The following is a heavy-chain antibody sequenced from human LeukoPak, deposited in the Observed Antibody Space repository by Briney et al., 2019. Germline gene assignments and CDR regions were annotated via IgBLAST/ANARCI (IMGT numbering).Heavy chain of an antibody. CDR3: ARFEAYSSYYFDY. D-gene: IGHD6-19*01. CDR2: IYYSGST. Sequence: PSQTLPLTCTVSGGSISSGDYYWSWIRQHPGKGLEWIGYIYYSGSTNYNPSLKSRVTISVDTSKNQFSLKLSSVTAADTAVYYCARFEAYSSYYFDYWGQGTLVTVSS. V-gene: IGHV4-61*08. CDR1: GGSISSGDYY. J-gene: IGHJ4*02.